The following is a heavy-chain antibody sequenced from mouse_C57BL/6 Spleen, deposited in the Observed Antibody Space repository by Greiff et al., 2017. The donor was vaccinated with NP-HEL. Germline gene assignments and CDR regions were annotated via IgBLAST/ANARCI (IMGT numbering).Heavy chain of an antibody. CDR3: AKNDDGYSWFAY. V-gene: IGHV2-5*01. J-gene: IGHJ3*01. D-gene: IGHD2-3*01. CDR1: GFSLTSYG. CDR2: IWRRGST. Sequence: VKLVESGPGLVQPSQCLSITCTVSGFSLTSYGVHWVRQSPGKGLEWLGVIWRRGSTDYNASFMSRLSTTKDNPKSQVFFKMNSLQADDTSIYYCAKNDDGYSWFAYWGQGTLVTVSA.